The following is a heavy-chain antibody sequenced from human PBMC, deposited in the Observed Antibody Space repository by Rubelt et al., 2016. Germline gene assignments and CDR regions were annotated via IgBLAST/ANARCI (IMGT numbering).Heavy chain of an antibody. CDR3: ARSKALVIDFDY. CDR2: MHANDGDT. D-gene: IGHD3-9*01. V-gene: IGHV1-8*01. J-gene: IGHJ4*02. CDR1: GYTFTDYD. Sequence: QVQLVQSGAEVKKPGASVKVSCKTSGYTFTDYDINWVRQTTGQRLEWMGWMHANDGDTGYAQTFQARVTITRDTSISTAYMELSSLTSEDTAVYYCARSKALVIDFDYWGQGTLVTVSS.